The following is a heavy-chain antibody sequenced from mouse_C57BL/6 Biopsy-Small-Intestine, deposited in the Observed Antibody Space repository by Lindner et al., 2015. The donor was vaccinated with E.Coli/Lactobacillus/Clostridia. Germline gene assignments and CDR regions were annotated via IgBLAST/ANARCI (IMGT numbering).Heavy chain of an antibody. CDR2: MNSNSGNT. CDR1: DTPSPVM. J-gene: IGHJ4*01. D-gene: IGHD3-1*01. CDR3: ARGSGSWGRDWFDP. V-gene: IGHV1S55*01. Sequence: SVKVSCQGVLDTPSPVMISNWVRQASGQGLEWMGWMNSNSGNTGYAQKFQGRVTMTRDTSVSTAYMELSSLTFDDTAVYHCARGSGSWGRDWFDPWGQGTLVTVSS.